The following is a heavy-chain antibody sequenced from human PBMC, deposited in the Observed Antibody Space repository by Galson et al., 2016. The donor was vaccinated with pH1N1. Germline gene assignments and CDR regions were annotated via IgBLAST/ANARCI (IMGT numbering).Heavy chain of an antibody. CDR1: GITFSGDA. CDR3: VKVGRFLEGIGDY. J-gene: IGHJ4*02. CDR2: ISGDGVGI. D-gene: IGHD3-3*01. Sequence: SLRLSCAASGITFSGDAMHWVRQAPGKGLQYVSAISGDGVGIYYADSVKGRFTNSRDNSKNTLYLQMTSLRVEDTAVYYCVKVGRFLEGIGDYRGQGTLVTVSS. V-gene: IGHV3-64D*06.